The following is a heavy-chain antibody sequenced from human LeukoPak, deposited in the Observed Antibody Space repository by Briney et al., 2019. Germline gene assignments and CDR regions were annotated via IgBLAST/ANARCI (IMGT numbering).Heavy chain of an antibody. CDR2: MNPNSGNT. Sequence: ASVKVSCKASGYTFTSSDINWVRQATGQGLEWMGWMNPNSGNTGYAQKFQGRVTMTRNTSISTAYVELSSLRSEDTAVYYCAREHRYYDFWSGYYHYYYYYGMDVWGQGTTVTVSS. CDR1: GYTFTSSD. CDR3: AREHRYYDFWSGYYHYYYYYGMDV. J-gene: IGHJ6*02. V-gene: IGHV1-8*01. D-gene: IGHD3-3*01.